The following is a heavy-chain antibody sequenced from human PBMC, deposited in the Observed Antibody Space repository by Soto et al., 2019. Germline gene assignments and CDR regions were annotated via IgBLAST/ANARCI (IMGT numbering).Heavy chain of an antibody. D-gene: IGHD2-15*01. CDR1: GFTFSSYG. CDR2: ISYDGSNK. J-gene: IGHJ4*02. CDR3: AKGYCSGGSCSSYYFDY. V-gene: IGHV3-30*18. Sequence: GGSLRLSCAASGFTFSSYGMHWVRQAPGKGLEWVAVISYDGSNKYYADSVKGRFTISRDNSKNTLYLQMNSLRAEDTAVYYCAKGYCSGGSCSSYYFDYWGQGTLVTVSS.